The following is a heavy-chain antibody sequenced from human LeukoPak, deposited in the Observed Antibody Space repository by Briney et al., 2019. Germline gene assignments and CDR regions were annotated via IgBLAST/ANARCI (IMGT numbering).Heavy chain of an antibody. J-gene: IGHJ4*02. V-gene: IGHV5-51*01. Sequence: GESLKISFKGSGXRFTSYWIGWVRQMPGKGLEWMGIIYPSDSDSRYSPSFQGQVTISADKSISTAYLQWSSLQASDTAMYYCASGARTDYFAYWGQGTLVTVSS. CDR2: IYPSDSDS. CDR1: GXRFTSYW. D-gene: IGHD6-6*01. CDR3: ASGARTDYFAY.